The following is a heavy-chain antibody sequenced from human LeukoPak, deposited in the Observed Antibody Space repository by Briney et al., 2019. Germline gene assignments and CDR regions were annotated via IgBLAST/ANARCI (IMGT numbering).Heavy chain of an antibody. V-gene: IGHV4-31*03. CDR1: GGSISSGGYY. J-gene: IGHJ6*02. CDR2: IYYSGST. Sequence: PSETLSLTCTVSGGSISSGGYYWSWIRQHPGKGLEWIGYIYYSGSTYYNPSLKSRVTISVDTSKNQFSLKLSSVTAADTAVYYCARAQVDYNNGPGSQGYYSYGMDVWGQGTTVTVSS. CDR3: ARAQVDYNNGPGSQGYYSYGMDV. D-gene: IGHD4-11*01.